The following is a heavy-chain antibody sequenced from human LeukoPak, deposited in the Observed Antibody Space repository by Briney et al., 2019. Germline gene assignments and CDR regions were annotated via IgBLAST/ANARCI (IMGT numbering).Heavy chain of an antibody. CDR3: ARAPCSGGSCYSDY. Sequence: GRSLRLSCAASGFTFDDYAMHWVRQAPGKGLEWVSGISWNSGSIGYADSVKGRFTISRDNAKNSLYLQMNSLRAEDTALYYCARAPCSGGSCYSDYWGQGTLVTVSS. V-gene: IGHV3-9*01. CDR2: ISWNSGSI. CDR1: GFTFDDYA. J-gene: IGHJ4*02. D-gene: IGHD2-15*01.